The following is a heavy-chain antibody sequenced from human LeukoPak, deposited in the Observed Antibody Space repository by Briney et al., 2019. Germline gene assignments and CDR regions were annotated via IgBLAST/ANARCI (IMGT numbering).Heavy chain of an antibody. J-gene: IGHJ3*02. V-gene: IGHV1-2*02. CDR1: GYTFTGYY. D-gene: IGHD3-22*01. CDR2: INPNSGGS. CDR3: ARGFDYYDSSGYNSDAFDI. Sequence: ASVKVSCKASGYTFTGYYIHWVRQAPGQGLEWMGWINPNSGGSKYAQKFQGRVTMTRDTSISTAYMELSRLRYDDTAVYYCARGFDYYDSSGYNSDAFDIWGQGTMVTVSS.